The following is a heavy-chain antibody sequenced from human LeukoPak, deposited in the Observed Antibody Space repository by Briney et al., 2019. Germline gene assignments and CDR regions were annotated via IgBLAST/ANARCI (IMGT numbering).Heavy chain of an antibody. CDR2: IYHSGST. J-gene: IGHJ6*02. Sequence: SETLSLTCAVSGGSISSGGYSWSWIRQPPGKGLEWIGYIYHSGSTYYNPSLKSRVSISVDTSKNQFSLKLSSVTAADTAVYYCASQKAVYDILTGYSGWPYGMDVRGQGTTVTVSS. D-gene: IGHD3-9*01. CDR3: ASQKAVYDILTGYSGWPYGMDV. V-gene: IGHV4-30-2*01. CDR1: GGSISSGGYS.